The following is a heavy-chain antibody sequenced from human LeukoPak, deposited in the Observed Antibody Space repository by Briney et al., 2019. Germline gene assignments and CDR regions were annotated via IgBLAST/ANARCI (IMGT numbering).Heavy chain of an antibody. CDR3: SGVIDAVGTRNWYFDL. CDR1: GYTFTGYY. V-gene: IGHV1-2*04. J-gene: IGHJ2*01. Sequence: AASVKLSCKASGYTFTGYYMHWVRQAPGQGLQWMAWINPNSGDTNYAQTVQGWVTITRDTSINTPYLELNRLSSDDTAVYYCSGVIDAVGTRNWYFDLWGRGTLVTVSS. CDR2: INPNSGDT. D-gene: IGHD6-13*01.